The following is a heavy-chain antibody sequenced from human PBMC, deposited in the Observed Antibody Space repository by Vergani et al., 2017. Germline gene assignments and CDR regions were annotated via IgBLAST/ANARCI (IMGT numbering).Heavy chain of an antibody. Sequence: QVQLQESGPGLVKPSETLSLTCTVSGGSISSYYWSWIRQPPGKGLEWIGYIYYSGSTNYNPSLKSRVTISVDTSKNQFSLKLSSVTAADTAVYYCARVGYDFWSGYYDDYYYYMDVWGKGP. CDR3: ARVGYDFWSGYYDDYYYYMDV. CDR2: IYYSGST. CDR1: GGSISSYY. J-gene: IGHJ6*03. D-gene: IGHD3-3*01. V-gene: IGHV4-59*01.